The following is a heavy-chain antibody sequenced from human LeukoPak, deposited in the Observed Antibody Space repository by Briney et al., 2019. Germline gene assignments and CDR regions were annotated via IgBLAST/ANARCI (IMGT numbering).Heavy chain of an antibody. D-gene: IGHD2-8*01. CDR3: ARAPKVISSLYYWFDP. V-gene: IGHV4-31*03. Sequence: SETLSLTCTVSGGSISSGGYYWSWIRQHPGKGLEWIGYIYYSGSTYYNPSLKSRVIISVDTSKNQFSLKLSSVTAADTAVYYCARAPKVISSLYYWFDPWGQGTLVTVSS. CDR2: IYYSGST. CDR1: GGSISSGGYY. J-gene: IGHJ5*02.